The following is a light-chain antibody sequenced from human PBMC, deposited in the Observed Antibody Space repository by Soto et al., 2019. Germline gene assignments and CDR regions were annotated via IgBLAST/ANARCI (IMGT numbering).Light chain of an antibody. J-gene: IGKJ2*01. CDR2: GAS. CDR1: QSVSSN. CDR3: QQYNNWPYT. Sequence: EIVMTQSPDTLSVSPGERATLSCRASQSVSSNLAGYQQKPGQAPRLLIYGASTRATGIPARFSGSGSGTEFTLTISSLQSEYFAVYHCQQYNNWPYTFGQGTKLEIK. V-gene: IGKV3-15*01.